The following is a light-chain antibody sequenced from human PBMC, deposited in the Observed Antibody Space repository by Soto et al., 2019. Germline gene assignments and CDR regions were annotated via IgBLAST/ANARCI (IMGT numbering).Light chain of an antibody. CDR2: GAS. Sequence: EIVMTQSPATLSVSPGERATLSCRASQSVGSNLAWYQQKPGQAPRLLIYGASTRATGIPARFSGSGSGTEFTLTISSLQSEDFAVYYCQQYNNWPPPYTFGQRTKLEIK. CDR3: QQYNNWPPPYT. J-gene: IGKJ2*01. CDR1: QSVGSN. V-gene: IGKV3-15*01.